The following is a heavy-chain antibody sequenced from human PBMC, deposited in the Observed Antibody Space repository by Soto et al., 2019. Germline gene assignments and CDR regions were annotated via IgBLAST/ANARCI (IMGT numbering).Heavy chain of an antibody. Sequence: SETLSLTCTVSGCSISSSSYYWGWIRQPPGKGLEWIGSIYYSGSTYYNPSLKSRVTISVDTSKNQFSLKLSSVTAADTAVYYCARIYGDYGDWYFDLWGRGTLVTVSS. J-gene: IGHJ2*01. CDR2: IYYSGST. CDR1: GCSISSSSYY. CDR3: ARIYGDYGDWYFDL. V-gene: IGHV4-39*01. D-gene: IGHD4-17*01.